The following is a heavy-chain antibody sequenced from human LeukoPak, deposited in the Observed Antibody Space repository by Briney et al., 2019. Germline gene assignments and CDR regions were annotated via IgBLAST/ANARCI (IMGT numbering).Heavy chain of an antibody. V-gene: IGHV3-48*04. CDR2: ISSSSSNI. D-gene: IGHD7-27*01. CDR1: GFTVSSNY. CDR3: AREKSNWGYDY. J-gene: IGHJ4*02. Sequence: PGGSLRLSCAASGFTVSSNYMSWVRQAPGKGLEWVSHISSSSSNIFYADSVKGRFTISRDNAQNSLYLHMNSLRADDTAVYYCAREKSNWGYDYWGQGTLVTVSS.